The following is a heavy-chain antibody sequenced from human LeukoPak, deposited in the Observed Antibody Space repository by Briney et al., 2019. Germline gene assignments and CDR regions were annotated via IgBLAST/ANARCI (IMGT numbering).Heavy chain of an antibody. CDR3: ARMGDGYNQYYFDY. J-gene: IGHJ4*02. Sequence: VKVSCKASGGTFSSYAISWVRQAPGQGLEWMGGIIPIFGTANYAQKFQGRVTITTDESTSTAYMELSSLRSEDTAVYYCARMGDGYNQYYFDYWGQGTLVTVSS. D-gene: IGHD5-24*01. CDR2: IIPIFGTA. V-gene: IGHV1-69*05. CDR1: GGTFSSYA.